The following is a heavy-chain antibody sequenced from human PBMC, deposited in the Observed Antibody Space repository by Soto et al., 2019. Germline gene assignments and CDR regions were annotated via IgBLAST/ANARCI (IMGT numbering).Heavy chain of an antibody. J-gene: IGHJ4*02. CDR3: AKDILVAVAQGPFDY. V-gene: IGHV3-23*01. Sequence: GGSLRLSCAASGFTFSSYAMNWVRQAPGKGLEWVSAISGSGGSTYYADSVKGRFTISRDNSKNTLYLQMNSLRAEDTAVYYCAKDILVAVAQGPFDYWGQGTLVTVSS. D-gene: IGHD6-19*01. CDR1: GFTFSSYA. CDR2: ISGSGGST.